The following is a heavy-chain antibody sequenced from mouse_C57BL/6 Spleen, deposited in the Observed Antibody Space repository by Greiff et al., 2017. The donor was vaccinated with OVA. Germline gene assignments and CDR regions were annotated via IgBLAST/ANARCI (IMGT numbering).Heavy chain of an antibody. V-gene: IGHV1-7*01. CDR3: ARGGYYFDY. CDR2: INPSSGYT. Sequence: VQLQESGAELAKPGASVKLSCKASGYTFTSYWMHWVKQRPGQGLEWIGYINPSSGYTKYNQKFKDKATLTADNSSSTAYMQLSSLTYEDTAVYYCARGGYYFDYWGQGTTLTVSS. J-gene: IGHJ2*01. CDR1: GYTFTSYW.